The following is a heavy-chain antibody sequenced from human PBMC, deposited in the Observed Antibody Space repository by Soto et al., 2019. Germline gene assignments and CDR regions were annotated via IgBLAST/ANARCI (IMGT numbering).Heavy chain of an antibody. Sequence: SETLSLTCAVYGGSFSGYYWSWIRQPPGKGLEWIGEINHSGITNYNPSLKSRVTISVDTSKNQFSLKVNSVTAADTAVYYCARGREIVVVTPYYFDYWGQGTLVTVSS. CDR3: ARGREIVVVTPYYFDY. CDR1: GGSFSGYY. CDR2: INHSGIT. D-gene: IGHD3-22*01. V-gene: IGHV4-34*01. J-gene: IGHJ4*02.